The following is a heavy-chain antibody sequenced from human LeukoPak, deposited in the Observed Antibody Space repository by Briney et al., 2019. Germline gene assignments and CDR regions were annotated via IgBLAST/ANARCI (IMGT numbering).Heavy chain of an antibody. D-gene: IGHD3-22*01. CDR3: ASYRYDSSGYYLGDAFDI. Sequence: GESLKISCKGSGYSFTSYWIGWVRQMPGKGVEWMGIIYPGDSDTRYSPSFQGQVTISADKSISTAYLQWSSLKASDTAMYYCASYRYDSSGYYLGDAFDIWGQGTMVTVSS. V-gene: IGHV5-51*01. CDR1: GYSFTSYW. CDR2: IYPGDSDT. J-gene: IGHJ3*02.